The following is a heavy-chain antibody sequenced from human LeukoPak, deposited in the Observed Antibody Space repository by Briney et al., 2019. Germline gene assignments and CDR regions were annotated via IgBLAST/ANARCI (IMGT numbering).Heavy chain of an antibody. V-gene: IGHV3-21*01. CDR1: GFTFSSYS. Sequence: KPGGSLRLSCAASGFTFSSYSMNWVRQAPGKGLEWVSSISTSSIYIYYADSLKGRFTISRDNAKNSLYLQMNSLRAEDTAVYYCAIGGPYADYGLAVGAPPDFWGQGTLVTVSS. CDR3: AIGGPYADYGLAVGAPPDF. J-gene: IGHJ4*02. D-gene: IGHD4-17*01. CDR2: ISTSSIYI.